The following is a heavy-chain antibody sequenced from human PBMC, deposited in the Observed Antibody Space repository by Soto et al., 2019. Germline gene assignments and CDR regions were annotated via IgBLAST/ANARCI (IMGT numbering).Heavy chain of an antibody. CDR3: ARSGEMATIKDAFDI. Sequence: TLSLTCTFSVISISSVGYYWSWIRQHPGKGLEWIGYIYYSGSTYYNPSLKSRVTISVDTSKNQFSLKLSSVTAADTAVYYCARSGEMATIKDAFDIWGQGTMVTVSS. CDR1: VISISSVGYY. CDR2: IYYSGST. J-gene: IGHJ3*02. D-gene: IGHD5-12*01. V-gene: IGHV4-31*03.